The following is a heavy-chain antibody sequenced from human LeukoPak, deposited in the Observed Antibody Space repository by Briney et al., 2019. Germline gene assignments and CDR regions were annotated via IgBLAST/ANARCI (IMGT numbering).Heavy chain of an antibody. CDR3: ARERPGFFSTNSLGFHGCFDF. V-gene: IGHV3-21*01. CDR2: ISSSSSSI. Sequence: PGGSLRLSCAASGFTFSSYSMNWVRQAPGKGLEWVSSISSSSSSIYYADSVKGRFTISRDNAKNLPYLQMKSLRAENTAVYYCARERPGFFSTNSLGFHGCFDFWGQGTKVTVSS. D-gene: IGHD2-2*01. J-gene: IGHJ4*03. CDR1: GFTFSSYS.